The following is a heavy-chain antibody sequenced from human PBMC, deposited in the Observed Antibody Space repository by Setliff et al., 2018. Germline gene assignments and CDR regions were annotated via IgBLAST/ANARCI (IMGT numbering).Heavy chain of an antibody. CDR3: ARRDGRSGYLGFDL. V-gene: IGHV1-8*02. CDR1: GYTFTSYD. CDR2: MNPNSGNT. Sequence: GASVKVSCKASGYTFTSYDINWMRQASGQGLEWMGWMNPNSGNTGSTQKFQGRVTMTRNTPISTVYMELSLLTSDDTAVYFCARRDGRSGYLGFDLWGHGSLVTVSS. J-gene: IGHJ4*01. D-gene: IGHD3-22*01.